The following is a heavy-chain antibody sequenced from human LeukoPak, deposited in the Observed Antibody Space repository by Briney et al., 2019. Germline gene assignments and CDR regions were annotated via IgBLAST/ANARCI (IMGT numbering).Heavy chain of an antibody. Sequence: ASVKVSCKSSGYTFPSYYMHWVRRAPGQGLVGMGIINPSGGSTSYAQKFQGRVTMTSDTSTSTVYMELSSLRSEDTAVYYCARGDGVTIDYWGQGTLVTVSS. J-gene: IGHJ4*02. CDR2: INPSGGST. D-gene: IGHD4-17*01. CDR1: GYTFPSYY. CDR3: ARGDGVTIDY. V-gene: IGHV1-46*01.